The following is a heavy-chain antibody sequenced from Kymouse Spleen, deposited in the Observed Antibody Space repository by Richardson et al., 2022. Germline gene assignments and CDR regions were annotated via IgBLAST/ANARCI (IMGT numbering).Heavy chain of an antibody. CDR3: AREHYGSGSYGGTAFDY. CDR2: IYYSGST. Sequence: QLQLQESGPGLVKPSETLSLTCTVSGGSISSSSYYWGWIRQPPGKGLEWIGSIYYSGSTYYNPSLKSRVTISVDTSKNQFSLKLSSVTAADTAVYYCAREHYGSGSYGGTAFDYWGQGTLVTVSS. J-gene: IGHJ4*02. CDR1: GGSISSSSYY. V-gene: IGHV4-39*01. D-gene: IGHD3-10*01.